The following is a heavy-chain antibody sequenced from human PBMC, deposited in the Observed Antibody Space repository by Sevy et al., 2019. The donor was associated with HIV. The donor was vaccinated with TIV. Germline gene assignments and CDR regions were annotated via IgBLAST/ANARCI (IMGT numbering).Heavy chain of an antibody. J-gene: IGHJ4*02. CDR2: ISNSGTNI. CDR1: GFRFSSYE. D-gene: IGHD4-17*01. Sequence: GESLKISCAASGFRFSSYEMNWVRQAPGKGLEWVASISNSGTNIYYSDSVRGRFTIPRDTAKNSLYLQMNSLRAEDTAVYYCARDLPPSATTVAHFDYWGQGTLVTVSS. V-gene: IGHV3-48*03. CDR3: ARDLPPSATTVAHFDY.